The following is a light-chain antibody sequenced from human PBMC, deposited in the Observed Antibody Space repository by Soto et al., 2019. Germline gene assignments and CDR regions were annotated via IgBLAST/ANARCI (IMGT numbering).Light chain of an antibody. J-gene: IGKJ1*01. CDR2: AAS. CDR1: QSVSGY. CDR3: QQTYTSPRT. V-gene: IGKV1-39*01. Sequence: DIQMTQSPSSLSASVGDRVTITCRTSQSVSGYLNWYQQEPGKAPKLLIYAASSLQGGVPSRFSGSGSGTDFSLTISSLQPEDFATYYCQQTYTSPRTFGQGTKVDIK.